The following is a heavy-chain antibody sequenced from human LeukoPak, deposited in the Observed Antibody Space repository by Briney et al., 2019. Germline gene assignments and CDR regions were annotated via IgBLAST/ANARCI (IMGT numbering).Heavy chain of an antibody. CDR2: ISGSGGST. V-gene: IGHV3-23*01. J-gene: IGHJ6*02. CDR1: GFTFSSYA. CDR3: AKDRGEAVPDPGIDV. D-gene: IGHD6-19*01. Sequence: GGSLRLSCAASGFTFSSYAMSWVRQAPGKGLEGVSAISGSGGSTYYADSVKGRFTISRDNSKNTLDLQMNSLRAEDTAVYYWAKDRGEAVPDPGIDVWGQGTPVTVSS.